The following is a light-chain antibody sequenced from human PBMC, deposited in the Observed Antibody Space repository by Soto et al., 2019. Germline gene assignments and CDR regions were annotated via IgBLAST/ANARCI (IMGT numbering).Light chain of an antibody. CDR1: QSVLYSSNNRNY. CDR2: WAY. Sequence: DIVMTQSPDSLAVSLGERVTINCKSSQSVLYSSNNRNYLAWYQQKPGQPHKLLTYWAYTRESGVHDRISGSGSGTDFTLTIRSLQAEDVAVYYCKQYYSTPLTFGGGTKVDIK. J-gene: IGKJ4*01. CDR3: KQYYSTPLT. V-gene: IGKV4-1*01.